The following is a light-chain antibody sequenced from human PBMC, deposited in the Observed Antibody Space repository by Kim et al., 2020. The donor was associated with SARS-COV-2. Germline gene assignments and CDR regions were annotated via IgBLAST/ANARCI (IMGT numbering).Light chain of an antibody. CDR2: QHN. CDR1: KLGDKH. CDR3: QAWDSSTVV. J-gene: IGLJ2*01. Sequence: VSPGQTASITCSGDKLGDKHVCWYQQKPGQSPVLVIQQHNKRPSGIPERFSGSNSGNTATLTISGTQAMDESDYYCQAWDSSTVVFGGGTQLTVL. V-gene: IGLV3-1*01.